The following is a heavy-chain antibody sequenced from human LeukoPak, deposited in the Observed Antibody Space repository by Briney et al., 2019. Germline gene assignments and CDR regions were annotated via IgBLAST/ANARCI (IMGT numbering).Heavy chain of an antibody. CDR2: INPNSGGT. V-gene: IGHV1-2*02. CDR3: ARVGPGGSGLPGDIVVVVAANTQNLDY. CDR1: GYTFTDYY. Sequence: GASVKVSCKASGYTFTDYYMHWVRQVPGQGLEWMGWINPNSGGTNYAQKLQGRVTMTTDTSTSTAYMELRSLRSDDTAVYYCARVGPGGSGLPGDIVVVVAANTQNLDYWGQGTLVTVSS. J-gene: IGHJ4*02. D-gene: IGHD2-15*01.